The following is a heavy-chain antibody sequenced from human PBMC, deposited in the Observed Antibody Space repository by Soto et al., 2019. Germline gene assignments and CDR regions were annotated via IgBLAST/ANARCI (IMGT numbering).Heavy chain of an antibody. D-gene: IGHD3-22*01. Sequence: SETLSLTCTLSGGSISSYYWSWIRQPPGKGLEWIGYVYYNGRTSYNPSLKSRVAISADTSKNQFSLKLSSVTAADTAVYYCARRIVVLINSGYYFDYWGQGAPVTVSS. CDR2: VYYNGRT. CDR1: GGSISSYY. J-gene: IGHJ4*02. V-gene: IGHV4-59*12. CDR3: ARRIVVLINSGYYFDY.